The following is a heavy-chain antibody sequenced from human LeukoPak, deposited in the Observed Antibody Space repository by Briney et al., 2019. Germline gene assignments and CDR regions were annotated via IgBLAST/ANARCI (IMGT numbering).Heavy chain of an antibody. CDR2: INHSGST. Sequence: PSETLSLTCAVYGGSLSGSYWSWIRQPPGKGLEWIGEINHSGSTNYNPSLKSRVTISVDTSKNQFSLKLSSVTAADTAVYYCARAPHGATFDYWGQGTLVTVSS. CDR1: GGSLSGSY. D-gene: IGHD1-26*01. J-gene: IGHJ4*02. CDR3: ARAPHGATFDY. V-gene: IGHV4-34*01.